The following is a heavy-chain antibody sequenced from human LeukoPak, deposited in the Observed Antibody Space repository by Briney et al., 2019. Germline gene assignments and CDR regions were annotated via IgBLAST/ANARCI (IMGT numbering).Heavy chain of an antibody. V-gene: IGHV3-74*01. CDR1: GFTFSSYW. Sequence: GGSLRLSCAASGFTFSSYWMHWVRQAPGKGLVWVSRINSDGSSTSYADSVKGRFTISRDNAKNTLYLQMNSLRAEDTAVYYCARDSGYDYDYYGMDVWGQGTTVTVSS. J-gene: IGHJ6*02. CDR3: ARDSGYDYDYYGMDV. CDR2: INSDGSST. D-gene: IGHD5-12*01.